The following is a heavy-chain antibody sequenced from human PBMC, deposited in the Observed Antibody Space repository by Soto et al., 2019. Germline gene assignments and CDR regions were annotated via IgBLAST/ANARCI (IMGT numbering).Heavy chain of an antibody. CDR3: ARELAAAGTRFDY. CDR1: GGSISSSNW. CDR2: IYHSGST. J-gene: IGHJ4*02. D-gene: IGHD6-13*01. Sequence: PSETLSLTCAVSGGSISSSNWWSWVRQPPGKGLEWIGEIYHSGSTNYNPSLKSRVTISVDKSKNQFSLKLSSVTAADTAVYYCARELAAAGTRFDYWGQGTLVTVSS. V-gene: IGHV4-4*02.